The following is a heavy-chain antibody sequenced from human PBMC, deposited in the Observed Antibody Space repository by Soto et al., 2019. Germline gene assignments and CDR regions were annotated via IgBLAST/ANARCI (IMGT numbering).Heavy chain of an antibody. CDR2: ISYDGSNK. CDR3: AKDQEMATIYYFDY. V-gene: IGHV3-30*18. CDR1: GFTFSSYG. Sequence: PGGSLRLSCAASGFTFSSYGMHWVRQAPGKGLEWVAVISYDGSNKYYADSVKSRFTISRDNSKNTLYLQMNSLRAEDTAVYYCAKDQEMATIYYFDYWGQGTLVTVSS. J-gene: IGHJ4*02. D-gene: IGHD5-12*01.